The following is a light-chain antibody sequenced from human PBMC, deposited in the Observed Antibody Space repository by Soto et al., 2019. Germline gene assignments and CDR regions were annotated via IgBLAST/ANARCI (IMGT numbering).Light chain of an antibody. J-gene: IGKJ1*01. CDR1: QSVSRY. V-gene: IGKV3-11*01. CDR3: QQRNNWPST. Sequence: IFLTQSPATLPLSPGQTATLSCRASQSVSRYLAWYQQKAGQAPRLLIYEGSNRATGIPTRFSGSGSGTDFTLTISGLEPEDFEVYYCQQRNNWPSTFGQGTKVDIK. CDR2: EGS.